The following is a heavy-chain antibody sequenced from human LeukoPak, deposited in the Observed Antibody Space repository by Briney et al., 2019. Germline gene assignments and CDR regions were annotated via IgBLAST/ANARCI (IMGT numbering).Heavy chain of an antibody. CDR1: GYTFTSYD. CDR3: ARGRRCSGGSCYSVWLY. J-gene: IGHJ4*02. Sequence: GASVKVSCKASGYTFTSYDINWVRPATGQGLEWMGWMNPNSGNTGYAQKFQGRVTMTRNTSISTAYMELSSLRSEDTAVYYCARGRRCSGGSCYSVWLYWGQGTLVTVSS. V-gene: IGHV1-8*01. CDR2: MNPNSGNT. D-gene: IGHD2-15*01.